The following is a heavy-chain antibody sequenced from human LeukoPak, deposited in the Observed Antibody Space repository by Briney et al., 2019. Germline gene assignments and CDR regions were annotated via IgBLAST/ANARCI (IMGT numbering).Heavy chain of an antibody. Sequence: GGSLRLSCAASGFTFSSYWMHWVRQAPGKGLVWVSRINSDGSSTFYADSVKGRFTISRDNAKNTVYLQINSLRAEDTGVYYCARANGWSIDYWGQGTLVTVSS. V-gene: IGHV3-74*01. CDR2: INSDGSST. CDR1: GFTFSSYW. J-gene: IGHJ4*02. D-gene: IGHD6-19*01. CDR3: ARANGWSIDY.